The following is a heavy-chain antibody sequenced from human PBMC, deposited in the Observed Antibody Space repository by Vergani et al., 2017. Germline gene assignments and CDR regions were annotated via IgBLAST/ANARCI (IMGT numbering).Heavy chain of an antibody. CDR2: IYTSGST. CDR3: ARDWGGYFQH. D-gene: IGHD3-16*01. V-gene: IGHV4-61*02. CDR1: GGSISSGSYY. Sequence: QVQLPESGPGLVKPSQTLSLTCTVSGGSISSGSYYWSWIRQPAGKGLEWIGRIYTSGSTNYNPSLKSRVTISVDTSKNQFSLKLSSVTAADTAVYYCARDWGGYFQHWGQGTLVTVSS. J-gene: IGHJ1*01.